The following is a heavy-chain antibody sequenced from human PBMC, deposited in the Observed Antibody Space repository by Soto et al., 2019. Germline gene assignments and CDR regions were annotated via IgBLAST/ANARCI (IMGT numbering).Heavy chain of an antibody. D-gene: IGHD3-3*01. CDR3: VPKGYYRFGY. Sequence: PGGPLRPPCAASGFTFSSYAMHWVRQAPGKGLEWVAVISYDGSNKYYADSVKGRFTISRDNSKNTLYLQMNSLRAEDTAVYYCVPKGYYRFGYWGQGTLVTVSS. CDR1: GFTFSSYA. J-gene: IGHJ4*02. CDR2: ISYDGSNK. V-gene: IGHV3-30-3*01.